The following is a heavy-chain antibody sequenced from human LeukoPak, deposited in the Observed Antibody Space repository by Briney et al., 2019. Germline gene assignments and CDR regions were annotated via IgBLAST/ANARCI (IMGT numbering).Heavy chain of an antibody. D-gene: IGHD6-19*01. Sequence: GGSLRLSCAASGFTFSSYAMSWVRQAPGKGLEWVSSISASGGSTYYADSVKGRFTISRDNSKNTLYLQMNSLRAEDTAVSYCAKSFIAVAGHFDYWGQGTLVTVSS. J-gene: IGHJ4*02. CDR3: AKSFIAVAGHFDY. CDR1: GFTFSSYA. V-gene: IGHV3-23*01. CDR2: ISASGGST.